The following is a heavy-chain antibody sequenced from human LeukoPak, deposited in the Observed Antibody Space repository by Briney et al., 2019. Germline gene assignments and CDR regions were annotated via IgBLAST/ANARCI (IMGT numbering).Heavy chain of an antibody. J-gene: IGHJ6*03. D-gene: IGHD5-12*01. V-gene: IGHV3-30*02. CDR3: ARDEWLRLQGLSGYYYMDV. CDR2: IRYDGSNK. CDR1: GFTFSNYG. Sequence: PGGSLRLSCGASGFTFSNYGMLWVRQAPGKGLEWVAFIRYDGSNKLYADSVKGRFTISRDNSKNTLYLHINSLRAEDTAVYYCARDEWLRLQGLSGYYYMDVWGKGTTVTVSS.